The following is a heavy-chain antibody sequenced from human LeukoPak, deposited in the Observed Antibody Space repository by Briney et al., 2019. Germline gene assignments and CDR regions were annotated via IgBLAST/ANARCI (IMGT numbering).Heavy chain of an antibody. CDR2: IFSSGST. D-gene: IGHD2/OR15-2a*01. V-gene: IGHV4-59*08. CDR3: ARLTKFLTTYYPTP. Sequence: PSVTLSLTCTVSGGSITGYYWSWIRQPPGKGLEWVGYIFSSGSTNYNPSLKSRVTISLDTSKSQFSLKLISVTASDTAVYYCARLTKFLTTYYPTPWGQGTLVTVSS. CDR1: GGSITGYY. J-gene: IGHJ5*02.